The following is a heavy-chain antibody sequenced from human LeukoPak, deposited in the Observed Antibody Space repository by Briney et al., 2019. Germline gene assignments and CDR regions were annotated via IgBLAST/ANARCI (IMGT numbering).Heavy chain of an antibody. CDR2: IYPGDSDT. CDR1: GYSYINYW. CDR3: ASNDEYCSGGSCYHSAMDV. D-gene: IGHD2-15*01. Sequence: GESLKVSCKGSGYSYINYWIAWVRQMPGKGLEWMGIIYPGDSDTRYSPSFQGRVTISADKSISTAYLQWSSLKASDTAIYYCASNDEYCSGGSCYHSAMDVWGQGTTVTVSS. V-gene: IGHV5-51*01. J-gene: IGHJ6*02.